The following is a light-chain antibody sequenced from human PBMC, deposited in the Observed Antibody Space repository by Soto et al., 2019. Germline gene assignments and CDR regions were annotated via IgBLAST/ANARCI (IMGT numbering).Light chain of an antibody. CDR3: QQSYSTTWK. CDR1: QGISTY. V-gene: IGKV1-39*01. CDR2: AAS. J-gene: IGKJ1*01. Sequence: DIQMTQSPSSLSASVGDRVTITCRASQGISTYLNWYQQKPGKAPTLLIYAASSLQSGVPLRFSGSGSETDFTLTISSLQPEEFATYSCQQSYSTTWKFGQWTKVEIK.